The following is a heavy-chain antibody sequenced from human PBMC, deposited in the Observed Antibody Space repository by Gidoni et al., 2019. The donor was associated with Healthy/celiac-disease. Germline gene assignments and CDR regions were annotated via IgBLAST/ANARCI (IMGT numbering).Heavy chain of an antibody. D-gene: IGHD3-16*01. V-gene: IGHV4-30-2*01. CDR2: IYHSGST. CDR3: ARGGLGSPGYYGMDV. CDR1: GGSISSGGYS. J-gene: IGHJ6*02. Sequence: QLQLQESGSGLVKPSQTLSLTCAVSGGSISSGGYSWSWIRQPPGKGLEWIGYIYHSGSTYYNPSLKSRVTISVDRSKNQFSLKLSSVTAADTAVYYCARGGLGSPGYYGMDVWGQGTTVTVSS.